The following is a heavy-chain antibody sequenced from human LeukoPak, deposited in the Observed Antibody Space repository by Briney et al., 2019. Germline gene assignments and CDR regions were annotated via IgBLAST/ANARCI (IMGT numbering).Heavy chain of an antibody. CDR2: IIPIFGTA. CDR3: ARKRGYYDSNPHAFDI. V-gene: IGHV1-69*06. D-gene: IGHD3-22*01. J-gene: IGHJ3*02. CDR1: GGTFSNYA. Sequence: ASVKVSCKASGGTFSNYAISWVRQAPGQGLEWMGGIIPIFGTANYAQKFRGRVTITADKSTRTAYMELSSLRSEDTAVYYCARKRGYYDSNPHAFDIWGQGTMVTVSS.